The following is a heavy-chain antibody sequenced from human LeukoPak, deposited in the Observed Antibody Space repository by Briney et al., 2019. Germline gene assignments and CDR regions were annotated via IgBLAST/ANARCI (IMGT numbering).Heavy chain of an antibody. J-gene: IGHJ4*02. CDR2: IYYSGST. CDR1: GGSISSSDYY. D-gene: IGHD6-19*01. Sequence: PSETLSLTCTVSGGSISSSDYYWSWIRQPPGKGLEWIGYIYYSGSTYYNSSLQSRITVSVDTSKNQFSLKLSSVTAADTAVYYCARATVAGAFDFWGQGTLVTVPS. CDR3: ARATVAGAFDF. V-gene: IGHV4-30-4*02.